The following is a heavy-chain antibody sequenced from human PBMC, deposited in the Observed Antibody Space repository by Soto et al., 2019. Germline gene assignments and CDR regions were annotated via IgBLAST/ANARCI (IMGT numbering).Heavy chain of an antibody. J-gene: IGHJ3*02. CDR1: GGTFSSYA. CDR3: ARGGEQLGIEPHDAFDI. CDR2: IIPIFGTA. Sequence: SVKVSCKASGGTFSSYAISWVRQAPGQGLEWMGGIIPIFGTANYAQKFQGRVTITADKSTSTAYMELSSLRSEDTAVYYCARGGEQLGIEPHDAFDIWGQGTMVTVSS. V-gene: IGHV1-69*06. D-gene: IGHD7-27*01.